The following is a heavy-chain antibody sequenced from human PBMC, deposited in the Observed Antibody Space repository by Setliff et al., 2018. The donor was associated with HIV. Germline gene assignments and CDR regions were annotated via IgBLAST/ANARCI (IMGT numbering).Heavy chain of an antibody. CDR1: GDIFSRYG. V-gene: IGHV1-69*13. CDR3: ARDGGYSGHQWFGDAFDI. Sequence: SVKVSCKASGDIFSRYGISWVRQAPGQGLEWMGGIIPIYGAANSAQKFQGRVTITADESTSTAYMELSTLRSEDTAVYFCARDGGYSGHQWFGDAFDIWGQGTMVTVSS. CDR2: IIPIYGAA. J-gene: IGHJ3*02. D-gene: IGHD5-12*01.